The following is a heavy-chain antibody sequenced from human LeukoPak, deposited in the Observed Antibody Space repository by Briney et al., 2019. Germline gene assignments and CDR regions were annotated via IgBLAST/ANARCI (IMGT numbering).Heavy chain of an antibody. CDR1: GASISGSGYY. V-gene: IGHV4-39*07. CDR2: IYYSGST. D-gene: IGHD3-22*01. CDR3: ARADSSGYYFPYYFDY. J-gene: IGHJ4*02. Sequence: SETLSLTCAVSGASISGSGYYLGWLRQPPGKGLEWIGSIYYSGSTYYNPSLKSRVTISVDTSKNQFSLKLSFVTAADTAVYYCARADSSGYYFPYYFDYWGQGTLVTVSS.